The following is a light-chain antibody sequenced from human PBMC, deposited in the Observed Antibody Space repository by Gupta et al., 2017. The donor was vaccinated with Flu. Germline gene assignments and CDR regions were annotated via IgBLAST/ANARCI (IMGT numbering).Light chain of an antibody. Sequence: QSALTQPASVSGSPGQSITISCTGTSSDVGGYNYVSWYQQHPGKAPKLIIYDVSNRPSGGSNRFSGSKSGNTASLTISGLQVEDEADYYCSSYTSGNTRVAFFGGGTKLTVL. CDR3: SSYTSGNTRVAF. CDR1: SSDVGGYNY. V-gene: IGLV2-14*03. CDR2: DVS. J-gene: IGLJ2*01.